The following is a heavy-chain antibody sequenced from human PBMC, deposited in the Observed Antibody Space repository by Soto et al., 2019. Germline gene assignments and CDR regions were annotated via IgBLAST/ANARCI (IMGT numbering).Heavy chain of an antibody. Sequence: ETLSHTCTVSGGSVSRVSYHWSWIRQPPGKGLEWIGYSYYSGSTNYNPSLKSRVTMSVDTSKNQFSLKLSSVTAADTTVYYCARYCSSVTCHRFDPWGQGTLVTVS. V-gene: IGHV4-61*01. D-gene: IGHD2-2*01. CDR2: SYYSGST. J-gene: IGHJ5*02. CDR1: GGSVSRVSYH. CDR3: ARYCSSVTCHRFDP.